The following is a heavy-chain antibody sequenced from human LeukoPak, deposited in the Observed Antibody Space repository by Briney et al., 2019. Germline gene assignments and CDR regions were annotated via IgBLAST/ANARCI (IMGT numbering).Heavy chain of an antibody. CDR1: GYSISSGYY. J-gene: IGHJ4*02. Sequence: PSETLSLTCTVSGYSISSGYYWGWIRQPPGKGLEWIGRIYTSGNTYYNPSLKSRVTMSVDTSKNQFSLKLSSVTAADTAVYYCARLSTVTTSFDSWGQGTLFTVSS. V-gene: IGHV4-38-2*02. CDR2: IYTSGNT. D-gene: IGHD4-11*01. CDR3: ARLSTVTTSFDS.